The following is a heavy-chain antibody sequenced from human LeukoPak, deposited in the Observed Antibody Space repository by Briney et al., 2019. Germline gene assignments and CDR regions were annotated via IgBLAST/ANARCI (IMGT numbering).Heavy chain of an antibody. Sequence: GGSLRLSCAASGFTLSRSAMHWVRQAPGKGLEWVAVIWSDGTTEKYADSVKGRFTISRDSTTNTLFLQMNSLRAEDTAVYYCARALWDSPTDAFDIWGQGTMVTVSS. CDR3: ARALWDSPTDAFDI. CDR1: GFTLSRSA. D-gene: IGHD2/OR15-2a*01. V-gene: IGHV3-33*02. CDR2: IWSDGTTE. J-gene: IGHJ3*02.